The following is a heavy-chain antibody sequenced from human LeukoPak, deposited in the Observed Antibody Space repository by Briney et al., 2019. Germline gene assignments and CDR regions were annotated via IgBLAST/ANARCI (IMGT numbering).Heavy chain of an antibody. CDR1: GDSISSYH. CDR3: ARHIYADY. V-gene: IGHV4-59*08. CDR2: VYYTGST. J-gene: IGHJ4*02. Sequence: ASETLSLTCTVSGDSISSYHWTWIRQPPGKRLEWIGYVYYTGSTNYNPSLKSRVTISLDTSKNQFSLKLRPVTAADTAVYYCARHIYADYWGQGTLVTVSS. D-gene: IGHD2-2*02.